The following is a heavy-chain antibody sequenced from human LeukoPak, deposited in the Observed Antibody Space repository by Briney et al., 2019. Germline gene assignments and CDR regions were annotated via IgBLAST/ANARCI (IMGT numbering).Heavy chain of an antibody. V-gene: IGHV4-39*07. Sequence: PSETLSLTCTVSGGSISSSSYYWGWIRQPPGTGLEWIGSIYYSGSTYYNPSLKSRVTISVDKSKNQFSLKLSSVTAADTAVYYCARVKRYIAAGKNYDYWGQGTLVTVSS. D-gene: IGHD6-13*01. CDR2: IYYSGST. J-gene: IGHJ4*02. CDR1: GGSISSSSYY. CDR3: ARVKRYIAAGKNYDY.